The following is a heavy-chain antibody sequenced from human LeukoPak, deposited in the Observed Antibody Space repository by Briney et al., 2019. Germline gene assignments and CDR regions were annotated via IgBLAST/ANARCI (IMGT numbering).Heavy chain of an antibody. Sequence: ASVKVSCKASGYTFSSYGISWVRQAPGQGLEWMGWISVYNGNTKYAQKLQGRVTMTTDTPTSTAYMELRSLRSDDTAVYYCARDRGIAVAGTMNWFDPWGQGTLVTVSS. CDR3: ARDRGIAVAGTMNWFDP. CDR2: ISVYNGNT. D-gene: IGHD6-19*01. V-gene: IGHV1-18*01. CDR1: GYTFSSYG. J-gene: IGHJ5*02.